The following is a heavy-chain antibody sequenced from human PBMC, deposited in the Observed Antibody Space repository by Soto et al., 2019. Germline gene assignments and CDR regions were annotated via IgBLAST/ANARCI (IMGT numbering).Heavy chain of an antibody. V-gene: IGHV4-39*01. CDR2: AYFSGGNT. Sequence: SETLSLTCSVSGDSMRGYHFYWGWIRQAPGKGLEWIGSAYFSGGNTYYSPSPKSRVSISVDTSKNEFSLRLTSLTAADTAVYFCAYGSSSAWIDYWGQGTLVTVSS. J-gene: IGHJ4*02. CDR1: GDSMRGYHFY. D-gene: IGHD6-25*01. CDR3: AYGSSSAWIDY.